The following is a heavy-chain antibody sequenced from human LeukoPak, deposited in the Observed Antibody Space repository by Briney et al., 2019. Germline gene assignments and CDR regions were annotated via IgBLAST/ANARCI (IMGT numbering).Heavy chain of an antibody. V-gene: IGHV4-61*01. CDR2: IHYSGST. Sequence: SETLSLTCTVSGGSVSGGNYYCSWIRQSPGKGLEWIGYIHYSGSTVYNPPLKSRVTTSIDTSKNQFSLNLSSATAADTAVYYCTRTGSTGGYWGQGTLVTVSS. D-gene: IGHD1-7*01. J-gene: IGHJ4*02. CDR1: GGSVSGGNYY. CDR3: TRTGSTGGY.